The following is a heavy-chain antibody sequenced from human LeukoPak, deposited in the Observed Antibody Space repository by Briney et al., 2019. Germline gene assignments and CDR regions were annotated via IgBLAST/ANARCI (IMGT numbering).Heavy chain of an antibody. CDR2: VYYNGNT. D-gene: IGHD2-2*01. CDR3: AREDCSSTSCGYYYYYMDV. J-gene: IGHJ6*03. V-gene: IGHV4-59*12. Sequence: SETLSLTCLVSGEPISSYYWSWIRQAPGRGPEYIGNVYYNGNTNYNPSLKSRVTISVDTSKNQFSLKLSSVTAADTAVYYCAREDCSSTSCGYYYYYMDVWGKGTTVTVSS. CDR1: GEPISSYY.